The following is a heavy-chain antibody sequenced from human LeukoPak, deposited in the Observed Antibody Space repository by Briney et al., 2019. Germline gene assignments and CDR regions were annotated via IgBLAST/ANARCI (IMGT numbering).Heavy chain of an antibody. CDR2: INPSGGST. D-gene: IGHD3-22*01. CDR3: AREWGLESSGYYYAY. V-gene: IGHV1-46*01. CDR1: GCTFTSYY. J-gene: IGHJ4*02. Sequence: ASVKVSCKASGCTFTSYYMHWVRQAPGQGLEWMGIINPSGGSTSYAQKFQGRVTMTRDTSTSTVYMELSSLRSEDTAVYYCAREWGLESSGYYYAYWGQGTLVTVSS.